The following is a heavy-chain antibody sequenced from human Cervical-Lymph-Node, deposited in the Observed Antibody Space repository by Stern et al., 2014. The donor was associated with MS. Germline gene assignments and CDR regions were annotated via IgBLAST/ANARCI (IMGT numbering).Heavy chain of an antibody. V-gene: IGHV1-69*01. CDR2: IIPAFGPA. CDR3: ARLGSLTKNGASHFYALDI. J-gene: IGHJ6*02. Sequence: VQLVQSGAEVRKPGSSLKVSCKAFGGSFRNYALYWVRQAPGQGLVWMGGIIPAFGPANYAQNFRCRVVITADESTTTVNMELSSLTSEDTAVYFCARLGSLTKNGASHFYALDIWGQGTTVVVSS. D-gene: IGHD3-16*01. CDR1: GGSFRNYA.